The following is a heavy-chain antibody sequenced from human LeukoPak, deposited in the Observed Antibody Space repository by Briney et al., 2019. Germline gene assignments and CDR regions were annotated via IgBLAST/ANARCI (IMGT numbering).Heavy chain of an antibody. V-gene: IGHV1-69*13. D-gene: IGHD3-22*01. Sequence: SVKVSCKASGGTFSSYAISWVRPAPGQGLEWMGGIIPIFGTANYAQKFQGRVTITADESTSTAYMELSSLRSEDTAVYYCARDPVPLHYYDSSGYPEFYFDYWGQGTLVTVSS. J-gene: IGHJ4*02. CDR2: IIPIFGTA. CDR1: GGTFSSYA. CDR3: ARDPVPLHYYDSSGYPEFYFDY.